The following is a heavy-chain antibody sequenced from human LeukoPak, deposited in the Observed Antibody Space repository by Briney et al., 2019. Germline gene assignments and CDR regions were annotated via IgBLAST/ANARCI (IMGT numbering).Heavy chain of an antibody. D-gene: IGHD4-17*01. CDR2: IYYSGST. V-gene: IGHV4-61*08. CDR1: GGSISSGGYY. J-gene: IGHJ4*02. CDR3: ARATTTVTTFGY. Sequence: SETLSLTCTVSGGSISSGGYYWSWIRQPPGKGLEWIGYIYYSGSTNYNPSLKSRVTISVDTSKNQFSLKLSSVTAADTAVYYCARATTTVTTFGYWGQGTLVTVSS.